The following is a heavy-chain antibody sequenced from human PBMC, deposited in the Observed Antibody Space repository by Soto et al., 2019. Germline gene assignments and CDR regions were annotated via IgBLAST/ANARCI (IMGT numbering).Heavy chain of an antibody. CDR2: ISSSSSYI. D-gene: IGHD5-12*01. Sequence: EVQLVESGGGLVKPGGSLRLSCAASGFTFSSYSMNWVLQAPGKGLEWVSSISSSSSYIYYADSVKGRFTISRDNAKNSLYLQMNSLRAEDTAVYYCARDRGYSGYDWGRTGYYFDYWGQGTLVTVSS. CDR3: ARDRGYSGYDWGRTGYYFDY. CDR1: GFTFSSYS. V-gene: IGHV3-21*01. J-gene: IGHJ4*02.